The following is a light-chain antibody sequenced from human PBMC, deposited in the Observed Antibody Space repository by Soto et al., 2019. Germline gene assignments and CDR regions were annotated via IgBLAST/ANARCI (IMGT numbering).Light chain of an antibody. CDR2: GNS. CDR1: SANIGAGYD. CDR3: KSYDSSLRAVV. J-gene: IGLJ2*01. Sequence: QSVLTQPPSVSGAPGQRVTISCTGSSANIGAGYDVHWYQQLPGTAPKLLIYGNSNRPSGVPDRFSGSKSGTSASLAITGLQDEDEAEYYCKSYDSSLRAVVFGGGTKLTVL. V-gene: IGLV1-40*01.